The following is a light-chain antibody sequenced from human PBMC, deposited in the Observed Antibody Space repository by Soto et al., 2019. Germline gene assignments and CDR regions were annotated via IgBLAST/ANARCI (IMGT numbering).Light chain of an antibody. V-gene: IGLV2-14*01. CDR3: SSYTSSSTLS. CDR1: SSDVGGYNY. CDR2: EVS. Sequence: QFVLTQPASVSGSPGQSITISCTGTSSDVGGYNYVSWYQQHPGKAPKLMIYEVSNRPSGVSNRFSGSKSGNTASLTISGLQAEDEADYYCSSYTSSSTLSFGTGTKVTVL. J-gene: IGLJ1*01.